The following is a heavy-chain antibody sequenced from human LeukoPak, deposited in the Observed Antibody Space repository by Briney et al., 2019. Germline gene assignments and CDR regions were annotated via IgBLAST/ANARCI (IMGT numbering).Heavy chain of an antibody. V-gene: IGHV3-15*07. J-gene: IGHJ3*01. CDR3: TTSHRGV. Sequence: GGSLRLSCAASGFTFSTARMNWVRQAPGKGLEWVGRIKSKTDGGTTDHAGPVKGRFTISRDDSRNMLYLQMNSLKTEDTAVYYCTTSHRGVWGQGTMVTVSS. CDR1: GFTFSTAR. CDR2: IKSKTDGGTT.